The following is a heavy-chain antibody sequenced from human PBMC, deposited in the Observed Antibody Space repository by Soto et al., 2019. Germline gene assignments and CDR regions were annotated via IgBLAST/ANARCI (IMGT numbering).Heavy chain of an antibody. CDR3: ARHAPGLTYYYGSRVFAY. J-gene: IGHJ4*02. Sequence: SETLSLTCTVSGGSISSYYWSWIRQPPGKGLEWIGYIYYSGSTNYNPSLKSRVTISVDTSESQFSLKLSSVTAADTAVYYCARHAPGLTYYYGSRVFAYWAQGTLVTVSS. V-gene: IGHV4-59*08. CDR2: IYYSGST. D-gene: IGHD3-10*01. CDR1: GGSISSYY.